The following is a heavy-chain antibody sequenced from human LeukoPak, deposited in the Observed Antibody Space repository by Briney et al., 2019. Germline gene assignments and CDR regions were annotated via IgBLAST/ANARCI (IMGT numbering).Heavy chain of an antibody. D-gene: IGHD2-21*02. CDR3: ARRLSYYDY. CDR2: VHHTGAT. CDR1: GGSITSDNDH. J-gene: IGHJ4*02. Sequence: SETLSLTCTVPGGSITSDNDHWDWIRQPPGKGLEWIGSVHHTGATYYNPSLRSRVTISVDTSKNQFSLKVTSVTAADTAAYYCARRLSYYDYWGQGTLVTVSS. V-gene: IGHV4-39*01.